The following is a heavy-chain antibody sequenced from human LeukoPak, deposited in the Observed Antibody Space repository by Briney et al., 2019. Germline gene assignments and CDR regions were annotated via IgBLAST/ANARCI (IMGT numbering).Heavy chain of an antibody. CDR1: GGSFSGYY. D-gene: IGHD5-18*01. CDR3: ARKASHFSYGLRAIDY. CDR2: INHSGST. J-gene: IGHJ4*02. V-gene: IGHV4-34*01. Sequence: RSSETLSLTCAVYGGSFSGYYWSWIRQPPGKGLEWIGEINHSGSTNYNPSLKSRVTISVDTSKNQFSLKLSSVTAADTAVYYCARKASHFSYGLRAIDYWGQGNLVTVSS.